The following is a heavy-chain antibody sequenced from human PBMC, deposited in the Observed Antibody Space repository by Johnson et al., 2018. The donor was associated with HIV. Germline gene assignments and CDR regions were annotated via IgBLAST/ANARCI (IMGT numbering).Heavy chain of an antibody. CDR1: GFTFSNYA. J-gene: IGHJ3*02. Sequence: SGGGLVQPGGSLRLSCAVSGFTFSNYAMSWVRQTPGKRLEWVSAISDSGGTTYYADSVKGRFTISRDNSKDTLYLQMNRLKTEDTAVYYCTSLVGAYALDIWGQGTMVTVSS. CDR2: ISDSGGTT. V-gene: IGHV3-23*01. CDR3: TSLVGAYALDI. D-gene: IGHD1-26*01.